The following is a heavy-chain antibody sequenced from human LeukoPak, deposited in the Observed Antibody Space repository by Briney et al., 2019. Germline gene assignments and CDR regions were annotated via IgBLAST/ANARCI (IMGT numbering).Heavy chain of an antibody. J-gene: IGHJ3*02. V-gene: IGHV1-24*01. CDR2: FDPEDGET. CDR3: ARVGLGYCSSTSCYSNDAFDI. D-gene: IGHD2-2*01. CDR1: GYTLTELS. Sequence: ASVKVSCKVSGYTLTELSMHWVRQAPGKGLEWMGGFDPEDGETIYAQKFQGRVTMTEDTSTDTAYMELSSLRSEDTAVYYCARVGLGYCSSTSCYSNDAFDIWGQGTMVTVSS.